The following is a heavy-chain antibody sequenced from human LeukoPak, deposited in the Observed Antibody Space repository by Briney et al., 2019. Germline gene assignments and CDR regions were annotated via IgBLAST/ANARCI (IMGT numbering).Heavy chain of an antibody. D-gene: IGHD4-17*01. Sequence: SETLSLTCAVYGGSFSGYYWSWIRQPPGKGLEWIGEINHSGSTNYNPSLKSRVTISVDTPKNQFSLKLSSVTAADTAVYYCARHRNYGDYALNYWGQGTLVTVSS. V-gene: IGHV4-34*01. CDR1: GGSFSGYY. CDR3: ARHRNYGDYALNY. J-gene: IGHJ4*02. CDR2: INHSGST.